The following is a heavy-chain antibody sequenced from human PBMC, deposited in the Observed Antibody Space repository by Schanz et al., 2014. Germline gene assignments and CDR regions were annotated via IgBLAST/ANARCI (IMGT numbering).Heavy chain of an antibody. CDR1: GFTFSKYC. V-gene: IGHV3-7*04. CDR3: ARDTSYGMDV. Sequence: EVQLVESGGGLVQPGGSLRLSCGGSGFTFSKYCMSWVRQAPGKGLEWVANIKQDGSEKYYVDSVKGRFTISRDNAKISLYLQMNSLRVEDTAVYYCARDTSYGMDVWGQGTTVTVSS. J-gene: IGHJ6*02. CDR2: IKQDGSEK.